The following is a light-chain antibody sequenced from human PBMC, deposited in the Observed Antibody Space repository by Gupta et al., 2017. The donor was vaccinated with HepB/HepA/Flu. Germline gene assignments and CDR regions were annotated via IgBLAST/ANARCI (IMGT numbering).Light chain of an antibody. CDR2: DVS. CDR1: SSDIGTYNY. Sequence: QSALTQPASVSGFPGQSITISCTGTSSDIGTYNYVSWYQQHPGQAPKVMLYDVSNRPSGVSNRFSGSKSGTTASLTISGLEAEDEADYYCSSYRSSTTPYVFGTGTKVTVL. J-gene: IGLJ1*01. CDR3: SSYRSSTTPYV. V-gene: IGLV2-14*03.